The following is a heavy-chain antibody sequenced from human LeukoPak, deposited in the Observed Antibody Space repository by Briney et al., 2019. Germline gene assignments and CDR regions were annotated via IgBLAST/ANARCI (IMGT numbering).Heavy chain of an antibody. CDR1: GFTFSSYA. Sequence: GSLRLSCAASGFTFSSYAMSWVRQAPGKGLEWVSAISGSGGSTYYADSVKGRFTISRDNSKNTLYLQMNSLRAEDTAVYYCATLDARNYDYVWGSYRSAPQMDVWGKGTTVTVSS. D-gene: IGHD3-16*02. J-gene: IGHJ6*04. CDR2: ISGSGGST. V-gene: IGHV3-23*01. CDR3: ATLDARNYDYVWGSYRSAPQMDV.